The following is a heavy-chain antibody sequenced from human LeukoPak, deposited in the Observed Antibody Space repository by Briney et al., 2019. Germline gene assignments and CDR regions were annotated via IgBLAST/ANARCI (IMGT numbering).Heavy chain of an antibody. CDR2: INGDGSTI. CDR3: AKGGDYDILTAYYNS. D-gene: IGHD3-9*01. Sequence: PGGSLRLSCAASGFTFDDYAMHWVRQAPGKGLVWVSLINGDGSTISYADSVKGRFTISRDNSKDTLYLQMNSLTAEDTAVYYCAKGGDYDILTAYYNSWGQGTLDTVSS. J-gene: IGHJ4*02. CDR1: GFTFDDYA. V-gene: IGHV3-74*01.